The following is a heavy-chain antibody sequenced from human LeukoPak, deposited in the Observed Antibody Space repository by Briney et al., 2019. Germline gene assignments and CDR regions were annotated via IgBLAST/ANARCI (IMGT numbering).Heavy chain of an antibody. CDR2: VYNTGTT. J-gene: IGHJ6*02. CDR1: GGFATYYG. D-gene: IGHD5/OR15-5a*01. CDR3: ARDLVSTGPYYYSMDI. V-gene: IGHV4-59*02. Sequence: PSEILSLTCTVSGGFATYYGWRWIRQPPGKGLEWIGFVYNTGTTKYNPSLKSRVTISRDTSRNQFSLKLTSVTAADTAVYYCARDLVSTGPYYYSMDIWGQGTTVTVSS.